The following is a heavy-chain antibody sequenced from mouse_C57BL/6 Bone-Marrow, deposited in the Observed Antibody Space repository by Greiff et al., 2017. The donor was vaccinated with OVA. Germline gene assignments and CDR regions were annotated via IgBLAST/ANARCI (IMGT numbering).Heavy chain of an antibody. V-gene: IGHV1-82*01. CDR3: ARTGPGAY. D-gene: IGHD3-3*01. Sequence: VQLQESGPELVKPGASVKISCKASGYALSSSWMNWVKQRPGKGLEWIGRIYPGDGDTKYTGKFKGKATLTAAKSSSTAYMQLSSLTSEDSAVYFCARTGPGAYWGQGTLVTVSA. CDR2: IYPGDGDT. CDR1: GYALSSSW. J-gene: IGHJ3*01.